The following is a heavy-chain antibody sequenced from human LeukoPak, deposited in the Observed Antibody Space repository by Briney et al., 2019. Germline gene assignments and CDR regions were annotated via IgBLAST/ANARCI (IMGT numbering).Heavy chain of an antibody. CDR3: ARVVAPWDPFDY. J-gene: IGHJ4*02. V-gene: IGHV3-33*08. CDR2: IWYDGSNK. CDR1: GFTFSSYG. D-gene: IGHD1-26*01. Sequence: HPGGSLRLSCAASGFTFSSYGMHWVRQAPGKGLEWVAVIWYDGSNKYYADSVKGRFTISRDNSKNTLYLQMNSLRAEDTAVYYCARVVAPWDPFDYWGQGTLVTVSS.